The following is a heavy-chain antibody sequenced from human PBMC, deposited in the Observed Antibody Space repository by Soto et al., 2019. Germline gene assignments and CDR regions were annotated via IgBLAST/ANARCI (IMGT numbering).Heavy chain of an antibody. CDR2: IWHDGRVK. V-gene: IGHV3-33*01. D-gene: IGHD1-26*01. CDR3: TRAAIRGELHEY. CDR1: GFAFNNYG. J-gene: IGHJ4*02. Sequence: QVQLVESGGGVVQPGRSLRLSCAASGFAFNNYGMHWVRQAPGKGLEWVALIWHDGRVKGYADSVKGRFTTSRDNSKNTMTLQLNRLMVEDTAVYYCTRAAIRGELHEYWGQATQVTVSS.